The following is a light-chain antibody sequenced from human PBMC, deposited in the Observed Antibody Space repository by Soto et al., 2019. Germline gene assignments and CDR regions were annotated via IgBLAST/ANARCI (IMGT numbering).Light chain of an antibody. CDR3: QQYNNWHLYT. CDR2: GSS. V-gene: IGKV3-15*01. Sequence: EIVMTQSPATLSVSPGERTTLSCRASQSVSSNLAWNPQKPGKAPRLLIYGSSTRATGIPARFSGSGSGTEFTLTISSLQSEDFAVYYCQQYNNWHLYTFGQGTKLEIK. J-gene: IGKJ2*01. CDR1: QSVSSN.